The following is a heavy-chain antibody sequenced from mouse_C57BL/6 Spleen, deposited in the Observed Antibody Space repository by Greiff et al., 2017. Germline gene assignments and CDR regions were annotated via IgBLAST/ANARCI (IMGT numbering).Heavy chain of an antibody. V-gene: IGHV1-82*01. CDR3: ARGAAQARYFDV. D-gene: IGHD3-2*02. Sequence: VQLQQSGPELVKPGASVKISCKASGYAFSSSWMNWVKQRPGKGLEWIGRIYPGDGDTNYNGKFKGKATLTVDKSSSTAYLQLSSLTSEDSAVYVCARGAAQARYFDVWGTGTTVTVSA. CDR2: IYPGDGDT. CDR1: GYAFSSSW. J-gene: IGHJ1*03.